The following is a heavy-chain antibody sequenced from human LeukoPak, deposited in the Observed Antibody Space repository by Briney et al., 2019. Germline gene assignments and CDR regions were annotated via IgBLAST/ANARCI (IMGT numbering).Heavy chain of an antibody. D-gene: IGHD4-17*01. CDR2: ISWDGGST. CDR1: GFTFDDYT. J-gene: IGHJ3*02. CDR3: AKDIGYGDLAFDI. V-gene: IGHV3-43*01. Sequence: GGSLRLSCAASGFTFDDYTMHWVRQAPGKGLEWVSLISWDGGSTYYADSVKGRFTISRDNSKNSLYLQMYSLRTEDTALYYCAKDIGYGDLAFDIWGQGTMVTVSS.